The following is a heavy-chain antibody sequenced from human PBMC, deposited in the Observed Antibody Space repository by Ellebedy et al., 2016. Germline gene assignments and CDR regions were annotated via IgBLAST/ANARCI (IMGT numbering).Heavy chain of an antibody. V-gene: IGHV4-59*06. Sequence: GSLRLSXTVSGGSISSYYWNWIRQPPGKGLEWIGYIYYSGSTYYNPPLKSRVTISVDTSKNQFSLKLSSVTAADTAVYYCARGSTVVTVNFDYWGQGTLVTVSS. CDR1: GGSISSYY. D-gene: IGHD4-23*01. J-gene: IGHJ4*02. CDR3: ARGSTVVTVNFDY. CDR2: IYYSGST.